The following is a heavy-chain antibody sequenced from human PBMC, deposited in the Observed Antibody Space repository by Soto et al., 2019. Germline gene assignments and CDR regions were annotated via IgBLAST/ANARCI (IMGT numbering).Heavy chain of an antibody. J-gene: IGHJ3*01. V-gene: IGHV4-4*07. Sequence: QVQLQESGPGLVKPSETVSLICTVSGASISGYYWSWIRQPAGEGLEWIGRISSSGNANYNPSRKSRVRMSVHMSKNQFSLKVTSVTAADTAMYYCARGDVFDLWGQGTKVTVSS. CDR1: GASISGYY. CDR3: ARGDVFDL. CDR2: ISSSGNA.